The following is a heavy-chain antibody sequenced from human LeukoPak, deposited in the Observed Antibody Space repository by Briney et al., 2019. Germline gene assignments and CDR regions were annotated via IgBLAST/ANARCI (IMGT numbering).Heavy chain of an antibody. V-gene: IGHV1-2*02. CDR1: GCTFTGYF. D-gene: IGHD3-10*01. Sequence: GASVKVSCKASGCTFTGYFMHWVRQAPGQGLEWMGWINPNSGGTNYAQKFQGRVTMTRDTSISTAYMELSRLRSDDTAVYYCARAFYYGSGSHSIDYWGQGTLVTVSS. CDR2: INPNSGGT. CDR3: ARAFYYGSGSHSIDY. J-gene: IGHJ4*02.